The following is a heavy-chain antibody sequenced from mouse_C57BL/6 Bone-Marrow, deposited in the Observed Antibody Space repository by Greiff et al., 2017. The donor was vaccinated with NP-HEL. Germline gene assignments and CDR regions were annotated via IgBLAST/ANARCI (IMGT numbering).Heavy chain of an antibody. CDR1: GFTFSSYG. Sequence: EVQRVESGGDLVKPGGSLKLSCAASGFTFSSYGMSWVRQTPDKRLEWVATISSGGSYTYYPDSVKGRFTISRDNAKNTLYLQMSSLKSEDTAMYYCATSGSVKGWLAYWGQGTLVTVSA. CDR3: ATSGSVKGWLAY. D-gene: IGHD3-2*02. CDR2: ISSGGSYT. J-gene: IGHJ3*01. V-gene: IGHV5-6*01.